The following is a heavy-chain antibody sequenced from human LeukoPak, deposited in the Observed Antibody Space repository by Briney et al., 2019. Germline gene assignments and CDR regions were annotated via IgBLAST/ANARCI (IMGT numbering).Heavy chain of an antibody. Sequence: GGSLRLSCAASGFGFSNYAMSWVRQAPGKGLEWVSAISGSGGSTYYADSVKGRFTISRDNSKNTLYLQMNSLRAEDTAVYYCAKRTGYYGSGYYYYGMDVWGQGTTVTVSS. V-gene: IGHV3-23*01. D-gene: IGHD3-10*01. CDR3: AKRTGYYGSGYYYYGMDV. CDR2: ISGSGGST. CDR1: GFGFSNYA. J-gene: IGHJ6*02.